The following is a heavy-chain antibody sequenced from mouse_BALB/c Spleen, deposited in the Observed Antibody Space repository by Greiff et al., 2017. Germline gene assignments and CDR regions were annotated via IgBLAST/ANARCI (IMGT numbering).Heavy chain of an antibody. CDR2: ISTYYGDA. Sequence: QVQLKQSGAELVRPGVSVKISCKGSGYTFTDYAMHWVKQSHAKSLEWIGVISTYYGDASYNQKFKGKATMTVDKSSSTAYMELARLTSEDSAIYYCARGPYYDYGRDYAMDYWGQGTSVTVSS. J-gene: IGHJ4*01. CDR3: ARGPYYDYGRDYAMDY. D-gene: IGHD2-4*01. CDR1: GYTFTDYA. V-gene: IGHV1S137*01.